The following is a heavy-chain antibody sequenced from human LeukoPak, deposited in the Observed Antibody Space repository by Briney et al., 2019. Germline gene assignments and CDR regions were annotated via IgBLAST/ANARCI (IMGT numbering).Heavy chain of an antibody. Sequence: ASVKVSCMASGYTFTGYYMHWVRQAPGQGLEWMGWINPNSGGTNHPQKFQGRVTMTRGTSISTAYMELSRLRFDDTAVYYCARGQDIVVVAAAKTDFDYWGQGTLVTVSS. D-gene: IGHD2-2*01. CDR1: GYTFTGYY. V-gene: IGHV1-2*02. CDR3: ARGQDIVVVAAAKTDFDY. J-gene: IGHJ4*02. CDR2: INPNSGGT.